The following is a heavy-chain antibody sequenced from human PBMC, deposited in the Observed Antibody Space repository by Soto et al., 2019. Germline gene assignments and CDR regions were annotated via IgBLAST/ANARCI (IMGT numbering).Heavy chain of an antibody. CDR3: GGKNYDSSGYFDY. CDR1: GGSISTYY. V-gene: IGHV4-59*01. J-gene: IGHJ4*02. D-gene: IGHD3-22*01. Sequence: PSETLSLTCTVSGGSISTYYWSWILQPPGKGLEWIGYMYYSGSTNYNPSLKSRVTRSVDTSKNQFSLKLSSVTAADTAVYYCGGKNYDSSGYFDYWGQGTLVTVSS. CDR2: MYYSGST.